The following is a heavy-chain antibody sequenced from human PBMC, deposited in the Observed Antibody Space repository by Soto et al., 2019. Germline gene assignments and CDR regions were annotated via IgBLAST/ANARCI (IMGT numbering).Heavy chain of an antibody. CDR3: ARSTFGEPPYYFDY. CDR1: GGSISSSSYY. V-gene: IGHV4-39*01. CDR2: IYYSGST. D-gene: IGHD3-10*01. J-gene: IGHJ4*02. Sequence: SETLSLTCTVSGGSISSSSYYWGWIRQPPGKGLEWIGSIYYSGSTYYNPSLKSRVTISVDTSKNQFSLKLSSVTAADTAVYYCARSTFGEPPYYFDYWGQGTLVTVS.